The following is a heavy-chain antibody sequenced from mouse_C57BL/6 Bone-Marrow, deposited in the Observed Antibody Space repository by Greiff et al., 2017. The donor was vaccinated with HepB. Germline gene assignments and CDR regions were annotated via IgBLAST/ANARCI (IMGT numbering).Heavy chain of an antibody. CDR3: ARGGVRGYFDY. D-gene: IGHD2-14*01. Sequence: QVQLQQPGAELVMPGASVKLSCKASGYTFTSYWMHWVKQRPGQGLEWIGEIDPSDSYTNYNQKFKGKSTLTVDKSSSTAYMQLSSLTSEDSAVYYCARGGVRGYFDYWGQGTTLTVSS. CDR2: IDPSDSYT. V-gene: IGHV1-69*01. J-gene: IGHJ2*01. CDR1: GYTFTSYW.